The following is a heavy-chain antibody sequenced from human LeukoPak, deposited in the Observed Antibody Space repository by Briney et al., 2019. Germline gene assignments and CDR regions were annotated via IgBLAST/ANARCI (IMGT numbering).Heavy chain of an antibody. CDR2: ISSSSSFI. V-gene: IGHV3-21*01. J-gene: IGHJ3*02. Sequence: PGGSLRLSCAASGFTFSSYNMNWVRQTPGKGLERVSSISSSSSFIYYADSVKGRFTISRDNAKNSLYLQMNSLRAEDTAVYYCARDVLIAADGVIRLDAFDIWGQGTVVTVSS. CDR3: ARDVLIAADGVIRLDAFDI. D-gene: IGHD6-13*01. CDR1: GFTFSSYN.